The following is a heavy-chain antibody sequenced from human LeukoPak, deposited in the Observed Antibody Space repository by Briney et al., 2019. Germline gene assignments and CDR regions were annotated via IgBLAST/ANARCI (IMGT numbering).Heavy chain of an antibody. V-gene: IGHV3-7*01. J-gene: IGHJ6*02. CDR1: GFTFSSYW. CDR2: IKQDGSEK. Sequence: GGSLRLSCAASGFTFSSYWMTWVRQAPGKGLVWVANIKQDGSEKYYVDSVKGRSTISRDDAKNSLYLQMNSLRAEDMAVYYCAREAQKRNGMDVWGQGTTVTVSS. CDR3: AREAQKRNGMDV.